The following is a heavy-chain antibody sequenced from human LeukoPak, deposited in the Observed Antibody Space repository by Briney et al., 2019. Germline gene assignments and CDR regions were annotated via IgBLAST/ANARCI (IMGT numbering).Heavy chain of an antibody. Sequence: AGSLRLSCAASGFTFSDYYMSWIRQAPGKGLEWVSYISSSGSTIYYADSVKGRFTISRDNAKNSLYLQMNSRRAEDTAVYYCARGDIHSGYDFYPHDYCGQGTLVTVSS. J-gene: IGHJ4*02. CDR3: ARGDIHSGYDFYPHDY. V-gene: IGHV3-11*01. CDR1: GFTFSDYY. D-gene: IGHD5-12*01. CDR2: ISSSGSTI.